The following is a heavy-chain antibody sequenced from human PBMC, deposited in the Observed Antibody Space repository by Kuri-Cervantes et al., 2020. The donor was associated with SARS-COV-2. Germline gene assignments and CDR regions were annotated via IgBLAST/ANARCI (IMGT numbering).Heavy chain of an antibody. J-gene: IGHJ6*03. CDR2: INPNSGGT. Sequence: ASVKVSCKASGGTFSSYAISWVRQAPGQGLEWMGWINPNSGGTNYAQKFQGRVTMTRDTSISTAYMELSRLRSDDTAVYYCARDLTYCSGGSCSLYYHYYMDVWGKGTTVTVSS. CDR1: GGTFSSYA. V-gene: IGHV1-2*02. CDR3: ARDLTYCSGGSCSLYYHYYMDV. D-gene: IGHD2-15*01.